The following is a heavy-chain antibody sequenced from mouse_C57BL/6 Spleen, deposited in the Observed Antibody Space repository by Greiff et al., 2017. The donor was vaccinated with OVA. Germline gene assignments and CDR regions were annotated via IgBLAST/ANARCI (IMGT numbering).Heavy chain of an antibody. CDR1: GYAFSSSW. CDR2: IYPGDGDT. CDR3: ATTVVATDWFAY. D-gene: IGHD1-1*01. Sequence: VQLQQSGPELVKPGASVKISCKASGYAFSSSWMNWVKQRPGKGLEWIGRIYPGDGDTNYNGKFKGKATLTADKSSSTAYMQLSSLTSEDSAVYFCATTVVATDWFAYWGQGTLVTVSA. V-gene: IGHV1-82*01. J-gene: IGHJ3*01.